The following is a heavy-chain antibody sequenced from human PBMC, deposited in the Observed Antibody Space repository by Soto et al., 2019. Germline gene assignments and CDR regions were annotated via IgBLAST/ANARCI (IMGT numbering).Heavy chain of an antibody. CDR1: GFSFGHYY. CDR2: ISYDSTYT. CDR3: ATTTPDLRNIDWIFIT. V-gene: IGHV3-11*03. Sequence: PGGSLRLSCAASGFSFGHYYMSWIRQAPGKGLEWISYISYDSTYTNYADSVKGRFTISRDNARNSLHLQMNGLRVEDTAVYYCATTTPDLRNIDWIFITWGQGTLVTVSS. D-gene: IGHD3-9*01. J-gene: IGHJ5*02.